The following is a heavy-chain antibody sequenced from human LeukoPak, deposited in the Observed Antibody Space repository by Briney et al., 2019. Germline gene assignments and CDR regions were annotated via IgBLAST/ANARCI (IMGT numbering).Heavy chain of an antibody. CDR1: GFTFSSYG. CDR2: IRGSGDIT. J-gene: IGHJ4*02. V-gene: IGHV3-23*01. Sequence: GGSLRLSCAASGFTFSSYGMSWVRQAPGKGLEWVSGIRGSGDITFYADSVRGRFTISRDNSKNTLFLQMNSLRPEDTAVYYCARGPDYDILADYFDYWGQGTLVTVSS. CDR3: ARGPDYDILADYFDY. D-gene: IGHD3-9*01.